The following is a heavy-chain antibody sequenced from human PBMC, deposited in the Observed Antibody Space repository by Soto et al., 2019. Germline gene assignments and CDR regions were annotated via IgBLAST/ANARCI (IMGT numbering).Heavy chain of an antibody. CDR3: ARGQGYCSSTSCYRVPYYYYGMDV. Sequence: ASVKVSCKASGYTFTSYAMHWVRQAPGQRLEWMGWINAGNGNTKYSQKFQGRVTITRDTSASTAYMELSSLRPEDTAVYYCARGQGYCSSTSCYRVPYYYYGMDVWGQGTTVTVSS. D-gene: IGHD2-2*01. CDR2: INAGNGNT. V-gene: IGHV1-3*01. J-gene: IGHJ6*02. CDR1: GYTFTSYA.